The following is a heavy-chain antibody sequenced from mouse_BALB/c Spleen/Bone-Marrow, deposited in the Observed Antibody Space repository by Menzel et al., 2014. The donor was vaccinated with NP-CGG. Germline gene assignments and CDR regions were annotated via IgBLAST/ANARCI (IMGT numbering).Heavy chain of an antibody. CDR1: GFSLTSYG. CDR3: ARDWDWYFDV. D-gene: IGHD4-1*01. CDR2: IWAGGST. Sequence: VKLQESGPGLVAPSQSLSITCTVSGFSLTSYGVHWVRQPPGKGLEWLGVIWAGGSTNYNSALMSRLSISKDNSKSQVFLKMNSLQTDDTAMCYCARDWDWYFDVWGAGTTVTVSS. V-gene: IGHV2-9*02. J-gene: IGHJ1*01.